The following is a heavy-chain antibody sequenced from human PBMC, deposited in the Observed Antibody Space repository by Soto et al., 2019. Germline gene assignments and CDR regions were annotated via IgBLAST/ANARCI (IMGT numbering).Heavy chain of an antibody. V-gene: IGHV1-18*01. CDR2: IGAYNGHT. D-gene: IGHD4-17*01. J-gene: IGHJ6*02. Sequence: ASVKVSCKASGYTFTNSGISWVRQAPGQGLEWMGWIGAYNGHTKYAQKLQGRVTITADESTSTAYMELSRLRSEDTAVYYCVRRAVTTSMDVWG. CDR3: VRRAVTTSMDV. CDR1: GYTFTNSG.